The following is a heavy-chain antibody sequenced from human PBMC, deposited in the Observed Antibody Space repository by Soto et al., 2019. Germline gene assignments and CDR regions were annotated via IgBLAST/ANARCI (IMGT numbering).Heavy chain of an antibody. CDR3: AKDGGYCSSTSCYNPRFDP. CDR1: GFTFSSYA. V-gene: IGHV3-23*01. CDR2: ISGSGGST. J-gene: IGHJ5*02. D-gene: IGHD2-2*02. Sequence: GGSLRLSCAASGFTFSSYAMSWVRQAPGKGLEWVSAISGSGGSTYYADSVKGRFTISRDNSKNKLYLQMNSLRAEDTAVYYCAKDGGYCSSTSCYNPRFDPWGQGTLVTVSS.